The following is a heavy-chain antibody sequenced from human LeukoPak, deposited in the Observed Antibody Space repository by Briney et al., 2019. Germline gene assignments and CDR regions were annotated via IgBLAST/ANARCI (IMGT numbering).Heavy chain of an antibody. CDR2: IIPIFGTA. CDR1: GGTFSSHA. CDR3: ARDYGDINDY. V-gene: IGHV1-69*05. D-gene: IGHD3-10*01. Sequence: GASVKVSCKASGGTFSSHAISWVRQAPGQGLEWMGGIIPIFGTANYAQKFQGRVTITTDESTSTAYMELSSLRSEDTAVYYCARDYGDINDYWGQGTLVTVSS. J-gene: IGHJ4*02.